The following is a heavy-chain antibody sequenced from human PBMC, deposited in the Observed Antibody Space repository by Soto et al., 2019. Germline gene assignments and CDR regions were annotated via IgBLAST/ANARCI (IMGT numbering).Heavy chain of an antibody. CDR2: ISISGTTI. CDR3: ARFRGDGYYNF. V-gene: IGHV3-11*01. D-gene: IGHD3-9*01. J-gene: IGHJ4*02. CDR1: GFTLSDYY. Sequence: QVQLVESGGGLVKPGGSLRLSCAASGFTLSDYYMTWIRQAPGKGLEWVSDISISGTTIHYADSVRGRFTISRDNAKNSLRLQMNTLSAENTAVDYGARFRGDGYYNFWGQGTLVTVSS.